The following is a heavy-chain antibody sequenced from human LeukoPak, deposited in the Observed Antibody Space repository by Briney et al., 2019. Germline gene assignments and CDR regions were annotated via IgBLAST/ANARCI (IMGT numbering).Heavy chain of an antibody. CDR3: AREGGVATTRFDP. D-gene: IGHD1-1*01. V-gene: IGHV4-39*02. J-gene: IGHJ5*02. CDR1: GVSISGSRYY. CDR2: IYYTGST. Sequence: SETLSLTCSVSGVSISGSRYYWGWIRQPPGKGLEWIGSIYYTGSTYYNPSLKSRVTISVDTSKNQFSLKLSSVTAADTAVYYCAREGGVATTRFDPWGQGTLVTVSS.